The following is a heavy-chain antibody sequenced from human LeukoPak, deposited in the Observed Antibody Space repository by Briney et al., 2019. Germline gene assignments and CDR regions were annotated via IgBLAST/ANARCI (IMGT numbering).Heavy chain of an antibody. CDR1: GYTFTSYD. V-gene: IGHV1-8*01. Sequence: ASVKVSCKASGYTFTSYDINWVRQATGQGLEWRGWMNPNSGNTGYAQKFQGRVTMTRNTSISTAYMELSSLGSEDTAVYYCARANLDSSGYYSDFDYWGQGTLVTVSS. D-gene: IGHD3-22*01. J-gene: IGHJ4*02. CDR3: ARANLDSSGYYSDFDY. CDR2: MNPNSGNT.